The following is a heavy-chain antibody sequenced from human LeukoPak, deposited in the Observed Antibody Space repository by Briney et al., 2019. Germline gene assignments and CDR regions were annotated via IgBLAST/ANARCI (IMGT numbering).Heavy chain of an antibody. CDR2: IYTSGST. CDR3: ARSYIVGSTQFYFDS. J-gene: IGHJ4*02. CDR1: GGSLSGYY. Sequence: SETLSLTCTVSGGSLSGYYWSWIRQPAGKGLEWIGRIYTSGSTYYNPSLKSRVTMSIDPPKNHFSLKLTSVTAADTAVYYCARSYIVGSTQFYFDSWGQGTLITVSS. V-gene: IGHV4-4*07. D-gene: IGHD1-26*01.